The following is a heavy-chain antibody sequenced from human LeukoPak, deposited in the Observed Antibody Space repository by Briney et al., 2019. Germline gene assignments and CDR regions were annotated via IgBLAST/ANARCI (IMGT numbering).Heavy chain of an antibody. J-gene: IGHJ4*02. Sequence: SETLSLTCTVSGGSISSSIYYWGWIRQPPGKGLEWIGSIYYSGSTYYNPSLKSRVTISVDTSKNQFSLKLSSVTDADTTVYYCARQTYYDILTGYYPENFDYWGQGTLVTVSS. V-gene: IGHV4-39*01. CDR2: IYYSGST. CDR1: GGSISSSIYY. D-gene: IGHD3-9*01. CDR3: ARQTYYDILTGYYPENFDY.